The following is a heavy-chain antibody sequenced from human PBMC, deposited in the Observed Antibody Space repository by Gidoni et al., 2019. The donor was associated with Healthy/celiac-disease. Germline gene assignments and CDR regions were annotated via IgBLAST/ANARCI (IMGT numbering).Heavy chain of an antibody. Sequence: SCAASGFTFSSYSMNWVRQAPGKGLEWVSYISSSSSTIYYADSVKGRFTISRDNAKNSLYLQMNSLRAEDTAVYYCARDLGPNHWGQGTLVTVSS. CDR3: ARDLGPNH. J-gene: IGHJ4*02. CDR2: ISSSSSTI. CDR1: GFTFSSYS. V-gene: IGHV3-48*01.